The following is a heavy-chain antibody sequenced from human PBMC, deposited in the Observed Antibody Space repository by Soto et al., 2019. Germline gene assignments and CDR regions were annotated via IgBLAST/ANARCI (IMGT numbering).Heavy chain of an antibody. Sequence: GGSLRLSCAASGFTFSYYWMHWVRQAPGKGLVWVSVIYSGGSTYYADSVKGRFTISRDNSKNTLYLQMNSLRAEDTAVYYCARDRVESGYPEYFQHWGQGTLVTVSS. D-gene: IGHD3-22*01. CDR2: IYSGGST. CDR1: GFTFSYYW. V-gene: IGHV3-53*01. CDR3: ARDRVESGYPEYFQH. J-gene: IGHJ1*01.